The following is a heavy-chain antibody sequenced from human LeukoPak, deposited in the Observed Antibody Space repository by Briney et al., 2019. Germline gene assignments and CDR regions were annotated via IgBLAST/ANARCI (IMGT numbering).Heavy chain of an antibody. CDR2: IKQDGSET. CDR3: ARGGSGYSYGKIDS. D-gene: IGHD5-18*01. V-gene: IGHV3-7*01. J-gene: IGHJ4*02. CDR1: GFTFSIYN. Sequence: GGSLRLSCAASGFTFSIYNMNWVRQAPGKGLEWVANIKQDGSETYCVDSVKGRFTISRDNAKNSLYLQMNSLRDEDTAVYYCARGGSGYSYGKIDSWGQGILVTVSS.